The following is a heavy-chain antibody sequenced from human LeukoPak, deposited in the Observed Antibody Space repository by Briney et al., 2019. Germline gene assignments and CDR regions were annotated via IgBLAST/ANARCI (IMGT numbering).Heavy chain of an antibody. CDR3: ARASHDYGDYSHFDY. J-gene: IGHJ4*02. CDR2: IYHSGST. V-gene: IGHV4-4*02. Sequence: SETLSLTCAVSGGSISSRNWWSWVRQPPGKGLEWIGEIYHSGSTNYNPSLKTRVTISADKSKNQFSLKLSSVTAADTAVYYCARASHDYGDYSHFDYWGQGTLVTVSS. CDR1: GGSISSRNW. D-gene: IGHD4-17*01.